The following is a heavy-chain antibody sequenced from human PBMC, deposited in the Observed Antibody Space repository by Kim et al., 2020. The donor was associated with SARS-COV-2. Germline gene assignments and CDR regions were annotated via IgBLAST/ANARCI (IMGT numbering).Heavy chain of an antibody. D-gene: IGHD6-13*01. J-gene: IGHJ5*02. CDR2: IYYSGST. CDR3: ARAGGDSSSWLRRWWFDP. Sequence: SETLSLTCTVSGGSISSGGYYWSWIRQHPGKGLEWIGYIYYSGSTYYNPSLKSRVTISVDTSKNQFSLKLSSVTAADTAVYYCARAGGDSSSWLRRWWFDPWGQGTLVTVSS. CDR1: GGSISSGGYY. V-gene: IGHV4-31*03.